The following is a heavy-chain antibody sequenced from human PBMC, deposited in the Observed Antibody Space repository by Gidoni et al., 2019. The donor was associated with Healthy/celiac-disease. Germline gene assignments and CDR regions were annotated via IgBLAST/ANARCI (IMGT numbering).Heavy chain of an antibody. V-gene: IGHV2-70*01. CDR1: GFSLSTSGRC. D-gene: IGHD3-10*01. CDR3: ARTYGSGPFTFTGYFDL. Sequence: QVTLRESGPALVKPTQTLTLTCTFSGFSLSTSGRCVSWIRQPPGKALEWLALIDWDDDKYYSTSLKTRLTISKDTSKNQVVLTMTNMDPVDTATYYCARTYGSGPFTFTGYFDLWGRGTLVTVSS. J-gene: IGHJ2*01. CDR2: IDWDDDK.